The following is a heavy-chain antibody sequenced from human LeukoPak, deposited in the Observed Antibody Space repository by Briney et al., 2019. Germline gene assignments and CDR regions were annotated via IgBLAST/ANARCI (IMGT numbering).Heavy chain of an antibody. J-gene: IGHJ6*02. V-gene: IGHV3-23*01. CDR1: GFTFSSYA. CDR3: AISEPLPIVVVPAVAYYYGMDV. D-gene: IGHD2-2*01. Sequence: GGSLRLSCAASGFTFSSYAMSWVRQAPGKGLEWVSAISGSGGSTYYADSVKGRFTISRDNSKNTLYLQMNSLRAEDTAVYYCAISEPLPIVVVPAVAYYYGMDVWGQGTTVTVSS. CDR2: ISGSGGST.